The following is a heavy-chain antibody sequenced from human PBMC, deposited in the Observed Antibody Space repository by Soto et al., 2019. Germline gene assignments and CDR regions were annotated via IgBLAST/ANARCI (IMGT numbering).Heavy chain of an antibody. Sequence: SETLSLTCTGSGGSISSGSYYWGWIRQPPGKGLEWIGSIYYSGSTYYNPSLKSRVTISVDTSKNQFSLKLSSVTAADTAVYYCAVKKAYGYYHYGLDVRGQGTTVTVSS. CDR2: IYYSGST. CDR3: AVKKAYGYYHYGLDV. J-gene: IGHJ6*02. CDR1: GGSISSGSYY. V-gene: IGHV4-39*01. D-gene: IGHD3-16*01.